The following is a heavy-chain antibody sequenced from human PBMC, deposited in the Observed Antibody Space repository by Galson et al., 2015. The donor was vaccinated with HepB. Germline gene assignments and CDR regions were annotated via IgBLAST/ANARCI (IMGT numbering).Heavy chain of an antibody. V-gene: IGHV3-30*02. D-gene: IGHD3-22*01. CDR3: AKGVAYYYDSSGYYPDFDY. CDR2: IRYDGSNK. Sequence: SLRLSCAASGFTFSSYGMHWVRQAPGKGLEWVAFIRYDGSNKYYADSVKGRFTISRDNSKNTLYLQMNSLRAEDTAVYYRAKGVAYYYDSSGYYPDFDYWGQGTLVTVSS. J-gene: IGHJ4*02. CDR1: GFTFSSYG.